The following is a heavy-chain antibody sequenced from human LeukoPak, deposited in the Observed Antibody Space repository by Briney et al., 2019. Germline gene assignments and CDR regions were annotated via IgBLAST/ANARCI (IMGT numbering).Heavy chain of an antibody. CDR2: IYHSGST. CDR3: ARHSAPGRTGTGGY. J-gene: IGHJ4*02. D-gene: IGHD1-1*01. Sequence: PSETLSLTCTVSGYSISSGYYWGWIRQPPGKGLEWIGSIYHSGSTYYNPSLESRVTISVDTSKNQFSLKLSSVTAADTAVYYCARHSAPGRTGTGGYWGQRTLVTVSS. CDR1: GYSISSGYY. V-gene: IGHV4-38-2*02.